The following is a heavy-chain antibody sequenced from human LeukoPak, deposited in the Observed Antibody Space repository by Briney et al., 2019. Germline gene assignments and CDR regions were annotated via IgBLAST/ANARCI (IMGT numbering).Heavy chain of an antibody. Sequence: GRSLRLSSAASGFTFSSYGMHWVRQAPGKGLEWVAGISYDGSNNYYEDSVKGRFTIARDNSKNTLDLQMNSLRAEDTAVYYCAKGTYGGNSYAFDNWGQGTMVTVSS. CDR1: GFTFSSYG. CDR3: AKGTYGGNSYAFDN. CDR2: ISYDGSNN. J-gene: IGHJ3*02. D-gene: IGHD4-23*01. V-gene: IGHV3-30*18.